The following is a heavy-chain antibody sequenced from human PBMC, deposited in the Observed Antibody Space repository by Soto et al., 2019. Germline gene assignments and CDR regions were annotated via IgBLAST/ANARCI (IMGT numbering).Heavy chain of an antibody. CDR2: IYYSGST. Sequence: SETLSLTCTVSGGSISSGDYYWSWIRQPPGKGLEWIGYIYYSGSTYYNPSLKSRVTISVDTSKNQFSLKLSSVTAADTAVYYCARVEDSSSWIDYWGQGTLVTVSS. CDR1: GGSISSGDYY. J-gene: IGHJ4*02. V-gene: IGHV4-30-4*01. CDR3: ARVEDSSSWIDY. D-gene: IGHD6-13*01.